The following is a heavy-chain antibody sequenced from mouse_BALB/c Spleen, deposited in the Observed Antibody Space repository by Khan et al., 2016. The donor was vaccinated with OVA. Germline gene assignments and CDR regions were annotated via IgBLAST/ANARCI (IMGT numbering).Heavy chain of an antibody. D-gene: IGHD1-1*01. CDR1: GFTFSTYG. V-gene: IGHV5-6*01. Sequence: EVELVESGGDLVKPGGSLNLSCAASGFTFSTYGMSWVRQTPDKRLEWVATISTGGSYTYYPDSVKGRFTISRANAKNTLYLQMSSLKSEDTAMYYCSRLAYYYNSEGFAYWGQGTLVTVSA. J-gene: IGHJ3*01. CDR3: SRLAYYYNSEGFAY. CDR2: ISTGGSYT.